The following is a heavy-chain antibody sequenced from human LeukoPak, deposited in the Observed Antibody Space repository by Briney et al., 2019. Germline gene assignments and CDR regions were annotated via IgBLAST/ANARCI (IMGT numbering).Heavy chain of an antibody. Sequence: PGGSLRLSCAASGLSFRSYGMSWVRQAPGKGLEWVSGISGSGDNTYYTDSVKGRFTISRDNFKNTLYLQMNSLRVEDTAVYYCAKCWTSDGVCLNFDHWGQGALVTVSS. CDR2: ISGSGDNT. CDR1: GLSFRSYG. CDR3: AKCWTSDGVCLNFDH. D-gene: IGHD2-8*01. V-gene: IGHV3-23*01. J-gene: IGHJ4*02.